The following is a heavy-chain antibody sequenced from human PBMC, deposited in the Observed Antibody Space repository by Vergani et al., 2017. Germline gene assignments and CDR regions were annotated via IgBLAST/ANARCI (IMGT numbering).Heavy chain of an antibody. CDR2: IYYSGST. V-gene: IGHV4-59*01. Sequence: QVQLQESGPGLVKPSETLSLTCTVSGGSISSYYWSWIRQPPGKGLEWIGYIYYSGSTNYNPSLKSRVTISVDTSKNQFSLKLSSVTAADTAVYYCARGGLGIDYWGQGTLVTGSS. CDR1: GGSISSYY. D-gene: IGHD1-26*01. CDR3: ARGGLGIDY. J-gene: IGHJ4*02.